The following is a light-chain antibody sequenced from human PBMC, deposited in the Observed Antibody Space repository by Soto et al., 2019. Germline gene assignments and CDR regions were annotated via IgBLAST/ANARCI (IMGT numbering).Light chain of an antibody. Sequence: DIQMTQSPTSLSASVGDRVTITCLASQGIRNYVAWYQQIPGKAPKLLIYAASTLQSGVPSRFSSSGSGTDFTLTINGLQTEDVATYSCQQYSSVHVFGPGTKVEIK. V-gene: IGKV1-27*01. CDR3: QQYSSVHV. CDR2: AAS. J-gene: IGKJ3*01. CDR1: QGIRNY.